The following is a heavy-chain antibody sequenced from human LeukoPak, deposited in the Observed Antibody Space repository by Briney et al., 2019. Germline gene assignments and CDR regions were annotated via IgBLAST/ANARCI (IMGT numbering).Heavy chain of an antibody. J-gene: IGHJ4*02. CDR1: GGSISGGSYY. CDR3: ARGVNSGYFDY. CDR2: IYTSGST. V-gene: IGHV4-61*02. Sequence: SQTLSLTCTVSGGSISGGSYYWSWIRQPAGKGLEWIGRIYTSGSTNYNPSLKSRVTISVDTSKNQFSLKLTSVTAADTAVYYCARGVNSGYFDYCGQGTLVTVSS. D-gene: IGHD1-26*01.